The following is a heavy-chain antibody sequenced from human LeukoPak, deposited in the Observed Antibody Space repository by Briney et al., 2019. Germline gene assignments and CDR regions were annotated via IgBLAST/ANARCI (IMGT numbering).Heavy chain of an antibody. CDR3: ARALGSSAYYYLKVDAFDI. V-gene: IGHV3-21*01. Sequence: GGSLRLSCAASGFTFSSYSMNWVRQAPGKGPEWVSSISSSSSYIYYADSLKGRFTISRDNAKRSLFLQMNSQRAEDTAVYFCARALGSSAYYYLKVDAFDIWGQGTMVTVSS. D-gene: IGHD3-22*01. CDR1: GFTFSSYS. J-gene: IGHJ3*02. CDR2: ISSSSSYI.